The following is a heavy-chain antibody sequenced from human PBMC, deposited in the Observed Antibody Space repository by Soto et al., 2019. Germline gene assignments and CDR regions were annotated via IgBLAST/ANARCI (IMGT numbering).Heavy chain of an antibody. CDR1: GFTFSSYA. J-gene: IGHJ4*02. CDR3: ARDPIVVVTTGYFDY. CDR2: ISYDGSNK. D-gene: IGHD3-22*01. Sequence: GGSLRLSCAASGFTFSSYAMHWVRQAPGKGLEWVAVISYDGSNKYYADSVKGRFTISRDNSKNTLYLQMNSLRAEDTAVYYCARDPIVVVTTGYFDYWGQGTLLTVSS. V-gene: IGHV3-30-3*01.